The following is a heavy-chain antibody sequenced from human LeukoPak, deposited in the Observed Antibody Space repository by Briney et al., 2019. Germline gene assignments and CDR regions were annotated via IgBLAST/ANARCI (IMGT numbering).Heavy chain of an antibody. CDR1: GGSISSYY. Sequence: PSETLSLTCTVSGGSISSYYWSWIRQPPGKGLEWIGSIYHSGSTYYNPSLKSRVTISVDTSKNQFSLKLSSVTAADTAVYYCARDGSGSHYNPESLYWGQGTLVTVSS. CDR2: IYHSGST. CDR3: ARDGSGSHYNPESLY. V-gene: IGHV4-59*12. D-gene: IGHD3-10*01. J-gene: IGHJ4*02.